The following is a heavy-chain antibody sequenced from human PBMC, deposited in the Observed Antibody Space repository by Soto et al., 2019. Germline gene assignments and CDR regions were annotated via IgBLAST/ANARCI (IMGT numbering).Heavy chain of an antibody. CDR2: IDPSDSYT. Sequence: PGESLKISCKGSGYSFTSYWISWVRQMPGTGLEWMGRIDPSDSYTNYSPSFQGHVTISADKSISTAYLQWSSLKASDTAMYYCARGIAAAGNYYYGMDVWGQGTTVTVSS. CDR3: ARGIAAAGNYYYGMDV. CDR1: GYSFTSYW. J-gene: IGHJ6*02. V-gene: IGHV5-10-1*01. D-gene: IGHD6-13*01.